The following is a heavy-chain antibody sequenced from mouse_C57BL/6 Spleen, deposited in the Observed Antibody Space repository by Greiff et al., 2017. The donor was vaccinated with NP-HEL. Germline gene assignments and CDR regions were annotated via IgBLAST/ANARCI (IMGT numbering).Heavy chain of an antibody. V-gene: IGHV1-69*01. J-gene: IGHJ2*01. CDR3: ARGEPYFDY. Sequence: QVQLQQPGAELVMPGASVKLSCKASGYTFTSYWMHWVKQRPGQGLEWIGEIDPSDSYTNYNQKFTGQSTLTVDKSSSTAYMQLSSLTSEDSAVYYCARGEPYFDYWGQGTTLTVSS. CDR1: GYTFTSYW. CDR2: IDPSDSYT.